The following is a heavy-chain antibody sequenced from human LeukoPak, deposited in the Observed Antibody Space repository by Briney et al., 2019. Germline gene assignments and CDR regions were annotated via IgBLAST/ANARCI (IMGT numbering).Heavy chain of an antibody. V-gene: IGHV1-46*01. CDR1: GYTFTSYY. Sequence: ASVKVSCKASGYTFTSYYMHWVRQAPGQGLEWMGIINPSGGSTSYAQKFEGRVTMTRDTSTSTVYMELSSLRSEDTAVYYYASSGGSSWYWFDPWGQGTLVTVSS. CDR2: INPSGGST. CDR3: ASSGGSSWYWFDP. J-gene: IGHJ5*02. D-gene: IGHD6-13*01.